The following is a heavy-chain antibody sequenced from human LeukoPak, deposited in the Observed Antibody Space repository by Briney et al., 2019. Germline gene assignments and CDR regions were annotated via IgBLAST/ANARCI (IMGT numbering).Heavy chain of an antibody. CDR3: AKGYGVFGVVIYFDY. J-gene: IGHJ4*02. V-gene: IGHV3-23*01. CDR1: GFTFSSYA. D-gene: IGHD3-3*01. CDR2: ISGSGGST. Sequence: GGSLRLSCAASGFTFSSYAMSWVRQAPGKGLEWVSAISGSGGSTYYADSVKGRFTISRDNSKNTLYLQMNSLRAEDTAVYYCAKGYGVFGVVIYFDYWGQGTLVTVSS.